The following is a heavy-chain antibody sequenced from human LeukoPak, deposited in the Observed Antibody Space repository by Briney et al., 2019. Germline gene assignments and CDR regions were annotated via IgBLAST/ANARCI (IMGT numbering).Heavy chain of an antibody. D-gene: IGHD4-17*01. J-gene: IGHJ4*02. CDR3: ARKGYGDYGGVDYFDY. V-gene: IGHV3-21*01. CDR2: ISSSSSYI. CDR1: GFTFSSYS. Sequence: GGSLRLSCAASGFTFSSYSMNWVRQAPGKGLEWVSSISSSSSYIYYADSVKGRFTISRDNAKNSLYLQMNSLRAEDTAVYYCARKGYGDYGGVDYFDYWGQGTLVTVSS.